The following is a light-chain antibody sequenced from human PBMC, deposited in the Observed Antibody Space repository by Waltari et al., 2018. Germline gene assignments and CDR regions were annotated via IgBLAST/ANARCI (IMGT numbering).Light chain of an antibody. V-gene: IGKV1-17*01. CDR2: AAS. CDR1: QDIKTY. Sequence: DIQMTQSPSSLSESAGDRVTITCRTSQDIKTYLNWYQQKPGKAPKRLIYAASSLESGVPSRFTGSGSGTYFTLTISSLQPEDFATYYCQQHNSLPYTFGQGTKVEIK. J-gene: IGKJ2*01. CDR3: QQHNSLPYT.